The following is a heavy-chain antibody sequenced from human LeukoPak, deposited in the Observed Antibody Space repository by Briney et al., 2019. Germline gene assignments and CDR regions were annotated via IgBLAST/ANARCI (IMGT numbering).Heavy chain of an antibody. J-gene: IGHJ4*02. D-gene: IGHD3-9*01. CDR3: ARGNRDDILTGCFDY. V-gene: IGHV1-69*01. CDR2: IIPIFGTA. CDR1: GGTFSSYA. Sequence: SVKVSCKASGGTFSSYAISWVRQAPGQGLEWMGGIIPIFGTANYAQKFQGRVTITADESTSTAYMKLSSLRSEDTAVYYCARGNRDDILTGCFDYWGQGTLVTVSS.